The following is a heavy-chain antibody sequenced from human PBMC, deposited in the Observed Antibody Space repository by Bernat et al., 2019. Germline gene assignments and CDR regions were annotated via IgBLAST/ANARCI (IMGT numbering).Heavy chain of an antibody. Sequence: EVQLVESGGGLVQPGGSLRLSCAASGFTFSSYWMSWVRQAPGKGLEWVANIKQDGSEKYYVDLGKGRFTISRDNAKNSLYLQMNSLRAEDTAVYYCARVSCFAFGLFCIVVVVAASYYYYMDVWGKGTTVTVSS. CDR1: GFTFSSYW. V-gene: IGHV3-7*03. CDR2: IKQDGSEK. CDR3: ARVSCFAFGLFCIVVVVAASYYYYMDV. D-gene: IGHD2-15*01. J-gene: IGHJ6*03.